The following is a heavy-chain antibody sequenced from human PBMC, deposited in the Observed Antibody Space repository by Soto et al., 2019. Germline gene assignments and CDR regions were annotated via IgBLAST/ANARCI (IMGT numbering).Heavy chain of an antibody. CDR3: AKDRDCGGDCYSHYYYYGMDV. V-gene: IGHV3-30*18. CDR1: GFTFSSYG. CDR2: ISYDGSNK. J-gene: IGHJ6*02. D-gene: IGHD2-21*02. Sequence: QVQLVESGGGVVQPGRSLRLSCAASGFTFSSYGMHWVRQAPGKGLEWVAVISYDGSNKYYADSVKGRFTISRDNSKNTLYLQMNSLRAEDTAVYYCAKDRDCGGDCYSHYYYYGMDVWGQGTTVTVSS.